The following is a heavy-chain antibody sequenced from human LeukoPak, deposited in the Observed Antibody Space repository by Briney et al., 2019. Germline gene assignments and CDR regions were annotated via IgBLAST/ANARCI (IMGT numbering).Heavy chain of an antibody. CDR1: GFTFSTYG. D-gene: IGHD3/OR15-3a*01. J-gene: IGHJ4*02. CDR2: ISSISTYT. CDR3: ARTHVPRYGCWTASI. V-gene: IGHV3-21*01. Sequence: GGSLRLSCAASGFTFSTYGMIWVRQAPGKGPEWVSSISSISTYTHYADAVKGRFTISRDNTKNSLYLQMNSLRVEDTAVYYCARTHVPRYGCWTASIWGQGTLVAVSS.